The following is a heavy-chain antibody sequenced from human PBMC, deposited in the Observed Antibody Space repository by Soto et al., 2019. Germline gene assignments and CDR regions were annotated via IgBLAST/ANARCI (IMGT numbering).Heavy chain of an antibody. J-gene: IGHJ6*02. D-gene: IGHD3-3*01. CDR1: GFTFSSYA. CDR3: AKEEDYDFWSGYYSV. V-gene: IGHV3-23*01. CDR2: ISGSGGST. Sequence: PGGSLRLSCAASGFTFSSYAMSWVRQAPGKGLEWVSAISGSGGSTYYADSVKGRFTTSRDNSKNTLYLQMNSLRAEDTAVYYCAKEEDYDFWSGYYSVWGQGTTVTVSS.